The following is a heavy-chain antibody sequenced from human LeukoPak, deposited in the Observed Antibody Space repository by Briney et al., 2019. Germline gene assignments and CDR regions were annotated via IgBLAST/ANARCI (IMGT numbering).Heavy chain of an antibody. CDR1: GFTFSSYE. V-gene: IGHV3-48*03. D-gene: IGHD2-21*02. CDR2: ISSGGSTM. Sequence: PGGSLRLSCAASGFTFSSYEMNWVRQAPGKGLEWVSYISSGGSTMYYADSVKGRFTISRDNAKNSLYLQMNSLRAEDTAVYYCARDGELLDAFDIWGQGTMATVSS. J-gene: IGHJ3*02. CDR3: ARDGELLDAFDI.